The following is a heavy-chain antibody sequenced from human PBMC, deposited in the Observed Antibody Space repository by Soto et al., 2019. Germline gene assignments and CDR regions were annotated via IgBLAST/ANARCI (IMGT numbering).Heavy chain of an antibody. Sequence: SVKVSCKASEDTFRNYAISWVRQAPGQGLEWMGGIIPIFGTANYARKFQGRVTITADTSANTVYLELSSLRSEDTAVYYCASTKYDSSDYYYWYLGLWGRGTLVTVSS. D-gene: IGHD3-22*01. V-gene: IGHV1-69*06. CDR2: IIPIFGTA. CDR3: ASTKYDSSDYYYWYLGL. CDR1: EDTFRNYA. J-gene: IGHJ2*01.